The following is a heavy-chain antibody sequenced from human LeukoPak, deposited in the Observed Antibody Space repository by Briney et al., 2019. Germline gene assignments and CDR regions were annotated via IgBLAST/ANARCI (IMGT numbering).Heavy chain of an antibody. D-gene: IGHD6-19*01. Sequence: GGSLRLSCAASEFSVGSNYMTWVRQAPGKGLEWVSLIYSGGSTYYADSVKGRFTISRDNSKNTLYLQMNTLRAEDTAVYYCARLAVGGWDLRYWGQGTLVTVSS. CDR1: EFSVGSNY. J-gene: IGHJ4*02. CDR2: IYSGGST. V-gene: IGHV3-66*01. CDR3: ARLAVGGWDLRY.